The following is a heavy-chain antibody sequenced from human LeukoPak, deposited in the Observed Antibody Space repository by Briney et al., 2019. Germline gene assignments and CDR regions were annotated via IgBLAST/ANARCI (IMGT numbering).Heavy chain of an antibody. V-gene: IGHV1-18*04. Sequence: ASVKVSCKASGYTFTGYYMHWVRRAPGQGLEWMGWISASSANTNYAQKLQGRVTMTTDTSTSTAYMELRSLRSDDTAVYYCARAWRRYDAFDGWGQGTMVTVSS. CDR3: ARAWRRYDAFDG. CDR2: ISASSANT. J-gene: IGHJ3*01. CDR1: GYTFTGYY.